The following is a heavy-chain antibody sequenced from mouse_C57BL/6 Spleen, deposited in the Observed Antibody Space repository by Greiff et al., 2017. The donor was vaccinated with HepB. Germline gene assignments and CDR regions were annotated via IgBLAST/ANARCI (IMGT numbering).Heavy chain of an antibody. V-gene: IGHV7-3*01. CDR1: GFTFTDYY. Sequence: EVQVVESGGGLVQPGGSLSLSCAASGFTFTDYYMSWVRQPPGKALEWLGFIRNKANGYTTEYSASVKGRFTISRDNSQSILYLQMNALRAEDSATYYCARSLYGYDGFAYWGQGTLVTVSA. CDR3: ARSLYGYDGFAY. J-gene: IGHJ3*01. CDR2: IRNKANGYTT. D-gene: IGHD2-2*01.